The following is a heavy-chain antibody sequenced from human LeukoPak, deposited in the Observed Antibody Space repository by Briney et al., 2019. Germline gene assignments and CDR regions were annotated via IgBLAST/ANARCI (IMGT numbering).Heavy chain of an antibody. CDR3: ARGTILGSRYMDV. J-gene: IGHJ6*03. D-gene: IGHD3-3*01. CDR1: GGSFSGYY. V-gene: IGHV4-34*01. Sequence: SETLSLTCAVYGGSFSGYYWSWIRQPPGKGLEWIGEINHSGSTNYNPSLKSRVTISVDTSKNQFSLKLSSVTAADTAVYYCARGTILGSRYMDVWGKGTTVTVSS. CDR2: INHSGST.